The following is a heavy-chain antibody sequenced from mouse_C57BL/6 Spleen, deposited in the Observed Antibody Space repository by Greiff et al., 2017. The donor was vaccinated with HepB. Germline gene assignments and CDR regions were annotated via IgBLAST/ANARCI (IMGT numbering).Heavy chain of an antibody. J-gene: IGHJ1*03. CDR3: ARGNDGSSYWYFDV. D-gene: IGHD1-1*01. CDR1: GYAFSSYW. Sequence: QVQLKQSGAELVKPGASVKISCKASGYAFSSYWMNWVKQRPGKGLEWIGQIYPGDGDTNYNGKFKGKATLTADKSSSTAYMQLSSRTSEDSAVYFGARGNDGSSYWYFDVWGTGTTVTVSS. CDR2: IYPGDGDT. V-gene: IGHV1-80*01.